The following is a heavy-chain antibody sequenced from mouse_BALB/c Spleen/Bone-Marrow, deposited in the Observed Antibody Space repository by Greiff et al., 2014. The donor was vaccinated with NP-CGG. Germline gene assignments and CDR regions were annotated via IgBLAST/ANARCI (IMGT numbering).Heavy chain of an antibody. V-gene: IGHV1-77*01. J-gene: IGHJ4*01. CDR1: GYTFTDYV. Sequence: VQLQQSGPELVKPGASVKMSCKASGYTFTDYVITWVEQRTGQGLEWIGEIYPGSGSTYYNEKFEGKATLTADKSSNTAYMQLGSLTSEDSAVYFCARLDGNYRYAMDYWGQGTSVTVSS. CDR3: ARLDGNYRYAMDY. CDR2: IYPGSGST. D-gene: IGHD2-1*01.